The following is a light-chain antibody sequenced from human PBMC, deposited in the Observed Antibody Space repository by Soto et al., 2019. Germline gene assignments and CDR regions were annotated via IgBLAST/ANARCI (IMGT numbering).Light chain of an antibody. J-gene: IGKJ1*01. CDR2: GAS. CDR3: QQRSNWRGT. V-gene: IGKV3-11*01. CDR1: QGVISY. Sequence: IVLTQSPATQSLSPGERATLSCRASQGVISYLALYRQKPAQAPRLLIYGASNRATGRPARFSGSGSGTDVTLRLSSLELEDFAVYYCQQRSNWRGTFGQGTKVEIK.